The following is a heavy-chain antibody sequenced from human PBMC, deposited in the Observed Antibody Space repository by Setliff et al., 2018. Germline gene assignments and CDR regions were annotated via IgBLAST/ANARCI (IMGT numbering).Heavy chain of an antibody. CDR1: GFTFSNFW. D-gene: IGHD1-26*01. Sequence: GGSLRLSRAASGFTFSNFWMGWVRQAPGKGLEWVANVNPDGSDEYYVDSVKGRFTISRDNAKNSLYLQMNTLRAEDTAVYYCARDRGGATTRDFWGQGTLVTVSS. J-gene: IGHJ4*02. CDR3: ARDRGGATTRDF. CDR2: VNPDGSDE. V-gene: IGHV3-7*03.